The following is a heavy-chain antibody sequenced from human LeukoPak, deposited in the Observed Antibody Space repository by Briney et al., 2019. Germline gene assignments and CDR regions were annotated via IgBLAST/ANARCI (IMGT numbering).Heavy chain of an antibody. CDR3: TRKKWEPGSHDAFDI. CDR1: GFTFSSYE. D-gene: IGHD1-26*01. V-gene: IGHV3-48*03. CDR2: ISSSGSTI. Sequence: PGGSLRLSCAASGFTFSSYEMNWVRQAPGKGLEWVSYISSSGSTIYYADSVKGRFTISRDNAKNTLYLQMNSLRAEDTAVYYCTRKKWEPGSHDAFDIWGQGTRVTVSS. J-gene: IGHJ3*02.